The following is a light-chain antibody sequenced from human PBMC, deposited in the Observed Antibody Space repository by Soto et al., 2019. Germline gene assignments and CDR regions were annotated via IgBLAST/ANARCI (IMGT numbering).Light chain of an antibody. V-gene: IGLV1-44*01. CDR2: NNN. J-gene: IGLJ1*01. Sequence: QSVLTQPPSASGTPGQRVTISCAGSTSDIGSNTVAWYQQLPGTAPQLLIYNNNQRPSGVPDRFSGSKSGTSASLAINGRQYDGEADYYCAAREDSLSGVYVFGAGTKLTVL. CDR3: AAREDSLSGVYV. CDR1: TSDIGSNT.